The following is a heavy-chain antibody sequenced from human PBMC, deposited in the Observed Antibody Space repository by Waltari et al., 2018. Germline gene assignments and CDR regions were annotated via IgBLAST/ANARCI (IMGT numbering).Heavy chain of an antibody. V-gene: IGHV4-38-2*01. CDR2: IYQSGST. Sequence: QVQLQESGPGLVKPSETLSLTCAVSGYSISSGYYWGWIRQPPGKGLEWIGSIYQSGSTHYNPARKRRVNISVDTSKNHFSLKLSAVTAADTAVYYCARPGGDYGGDAFDIWGQGTMVTVSS. CDR3: ARPGGDYGGDAFDI. D-gene: IGHD4-17*01. CDR1: GYSISSGYY. J-gene: IGHJ3*02.